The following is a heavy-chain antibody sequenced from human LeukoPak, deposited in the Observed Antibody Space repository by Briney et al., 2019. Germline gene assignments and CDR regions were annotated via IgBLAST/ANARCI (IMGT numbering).Heavy chain of an antibody. Sequence: GGSLRLSCAASGLTVSSSYMSWVRQAPGKGLEWVSIIYNDGSTYYADSMKGRFTISRDNSKNTLYLQVNSLRAEDTAMYYCAKAGGSMWYSPQFDYWGPGTPVTVSS. V-gene: IGHV3-53*01. D-gene: IGHD1-1*01. J-gene: IGHJ4*02. CDR3: AKAGGSMWYSPQFDY. CDR1: GLTVSSSY. CDR2: IYNDGST.